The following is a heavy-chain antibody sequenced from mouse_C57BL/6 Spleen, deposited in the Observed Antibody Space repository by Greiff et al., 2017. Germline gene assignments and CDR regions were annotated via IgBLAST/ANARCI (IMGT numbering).Heavy chain of an antibody. J-gene: IGHJ2*01. V-gene: IGHV1-22*01. CDR2: INPNNGGT. CDR1: GYTFTDYN. Sequence: EVQLLQSGPELVKPGASVKMSCKASGYTFTDYNMHWVKQSHGKSLEWIGYINPNNGGTSYNQKFKGKATLTVNKSSSTAYMELRSLTSEDSAVYYCANLRYCFDYWGQGTTLTVSS. D-gene: IGHD1-1*01. CDR3: ANLRYCFDY.